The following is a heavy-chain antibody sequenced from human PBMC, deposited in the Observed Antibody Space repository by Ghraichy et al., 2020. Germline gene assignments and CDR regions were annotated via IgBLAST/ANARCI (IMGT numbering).Heavy chain of an antibody. Sequence: GGSLRLSCAASGFTFSSYSMNWVRQAPGKGLEWVSSISSSSSYIYYADSVKGRFTISRDNAKNSLYLQMNSLRAEDTAVYYCAREGVLPWAAFDIWGQGTMVTVSS. CDR3: AREGVLPWAAFDI. V-gene: IGHV3-21*01. CDR1: GFTFSSYS. CDR2: ISSSSSYI. J-gene: IGHJ3*02. D-gene: IGHD4/OR15-4a*01.